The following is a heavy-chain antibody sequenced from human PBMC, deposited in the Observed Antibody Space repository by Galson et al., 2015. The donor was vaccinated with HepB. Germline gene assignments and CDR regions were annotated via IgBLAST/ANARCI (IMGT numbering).Heavy chain of an antibody. D-gene: IGHD3-10*01. Sequence: SLRLSCAASGFTVSSNYMSWVRQAPGKGLEWVSVIYSGGSTYYADSVKGRFTISRHNSKNTLYLQMSSLRAEDTAVYYCARDTRVVRVPYSMDVWGQGTTVTVSS. CDR3: ARDTRVVRVPYSMDV. CDR2: IYSGGST. CDR1: GFTVSSNY. V-gene: IGHV3-53*04. J-gene: IGHJ6*02.